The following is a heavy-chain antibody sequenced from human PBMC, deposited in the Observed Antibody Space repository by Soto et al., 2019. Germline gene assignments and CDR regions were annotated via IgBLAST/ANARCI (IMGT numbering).Heavy chain of an antibody. CDR3: ARGQVEDGMDV. D-gene: IGHD2-2*01. CDR1: GGSFSGYY. J-gene: IGHJ6*02. V-gene: IGHV4-34*01. Sequence: QVQLQQWGAGLLKPSETLSLTCAVYGGSFSGYYWTWIRQPPGKGLEWIGEINHSGSTNYNPSLKSRVTISVDTSTNQFSLKLSSVTAADTAVYYWARGQVEDGMDVWGQGTTDTVSS. CDR2: INHSGST.